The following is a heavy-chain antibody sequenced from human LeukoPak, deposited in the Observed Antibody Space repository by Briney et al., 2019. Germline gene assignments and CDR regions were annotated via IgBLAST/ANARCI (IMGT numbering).Heavy chain of an antibody. D-gene: IGHD3-22*01. J-gene: IGHJ4*02. V-gene: IGHV4-59*01. CDR3: ARVTGYMIEDYFDY. CDR1: GGSISSYY. Sequence: SETLSLTCTVSGGSISSYYWSWIRQPPGKGLEWIGYIYYSGSTNYRPSPKSRVTISVETSKNQFSLKLRSVTAADTAVYYCARVTGYMIEDYFDYWGQGTLVTVSS. CDR2: IYYSGST.